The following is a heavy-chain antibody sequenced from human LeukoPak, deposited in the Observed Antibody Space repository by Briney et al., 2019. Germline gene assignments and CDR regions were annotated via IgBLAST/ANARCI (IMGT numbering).Heavy chain of an antibody. CDR1: GFTFSSFA. D-gene: IGHD3-22*01. J-gene: IGHJ4*02. Sequence: PGGSLRLSCAASGFTFSSFAMSWVRQAPGKGLEWVSTISGSGGSTYDADSVQGRFTISRDNSKNTLFLQMNSLRAEDTAIYYCAKDTDYFDNNDYYPVGGFDYWGQGTLVTVSS. CDR3: AKDTDYFDNNDYYPVGGFDY. V-gene: IGHV3-23*01. CDR2: ISGSGGST.